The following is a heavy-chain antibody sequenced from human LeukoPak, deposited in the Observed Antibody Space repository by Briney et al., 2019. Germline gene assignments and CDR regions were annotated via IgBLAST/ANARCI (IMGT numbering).Heavy chain of an antibody. V-gene: IGHV4-59*08. Sequence: SETLSLTCTVSGGSISSYYWSWIRQPPGKGLEWIGYIYYSGSTNYNPSLKSRVTISVDTSKNQFSLKLSSVTAADTAVYYCARRDSSSWSDYWYFDLWGRGTLVTVSS. D-gene: IGHD6-13*01. CDR1: GGSISSYY. CDR2: IYYSGST. J-gene: IGHJ2*01. CDR3: ARRDSSSWSDYWYFDL.